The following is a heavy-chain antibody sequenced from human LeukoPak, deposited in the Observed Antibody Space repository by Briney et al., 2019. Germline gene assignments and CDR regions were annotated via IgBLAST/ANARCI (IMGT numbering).Heavy chain of an antibody. V-gene: IGHV4-59*11. CDR2: IYYSGST. CDR3: ARAGWSGYYFDY. CDR1: GGSISSHY. Sequence: PSETLSLTCTVSGGSISSHYWSWIRQPPGKGLEWIGYIYYSGSTNYNPSLKSRVTISVDTSKNQFSLKLSSVTAADTAVYYCARAGWSGYYFDYWGQGTLVTVSS. J-gene: IGHJ4*02. D-gene: IGHD3-3*01.